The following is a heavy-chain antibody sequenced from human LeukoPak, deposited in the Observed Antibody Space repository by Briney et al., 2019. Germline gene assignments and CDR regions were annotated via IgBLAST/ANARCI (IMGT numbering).Heavy chain of an antibody. J-gene: IGHJ6*04. D-gene: IGHD6-19*01. CDR1: GGSFSGYY. V-gene: IGHV4-34*01. CDR2: INHSGST. Sequence: SETLSLTCAVYGGSFSGYYWSWIRQPPGKGLEWIGEINHSGSTNYNPSLKSRVTISVDTSKNQFSLKLRSVTAADTVVYYCARVSAPHYYGMDVWGKGTTVTVPS. CDR3: ARVSAPHYYGMDV.